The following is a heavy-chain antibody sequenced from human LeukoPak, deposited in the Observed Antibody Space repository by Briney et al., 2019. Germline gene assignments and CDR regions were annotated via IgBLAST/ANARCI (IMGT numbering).Heavy chain of an antibody. V-gene: IGHV4-59*01. Sequence: SETLSLTCTVSGGSISNYYWSWIRQPPGKGLEWIGYIYYSGSTDYNPSLRSRVTISLDTSKNQFSLILSSVTAADTAMYYCARFLYGSGNDYWGQGTLVTVSS. CDR3: ARFLYGSGNDY. CDR2: IYYSGST. D-gene: IGHD3-10*01. CDR1: GGSISNYY. J-gene: IGHJ4*02.